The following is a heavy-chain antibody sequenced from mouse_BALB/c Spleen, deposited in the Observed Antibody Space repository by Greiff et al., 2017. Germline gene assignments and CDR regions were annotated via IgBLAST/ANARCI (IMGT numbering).Heavy chain of an antibody. D-gene: IGHD3-1*01. Sequence: QVQLQQSGAELVRPGTSVKVSCKASGYAFTNYLIEWVKQRPGQGLEWIGVINPGSGGTNYNEKFKGKATLTADKSSSTAYMQLSSLTSDDSAVYYCAREGLAWFAYWGQGTLVTVSA. J-gene: IGHJ3*01. CDR3: AREGLAWFAY. CDR2: INPGSGGT. V-gene: IGHV1-54*01. CDR1: GYAFTNYL.